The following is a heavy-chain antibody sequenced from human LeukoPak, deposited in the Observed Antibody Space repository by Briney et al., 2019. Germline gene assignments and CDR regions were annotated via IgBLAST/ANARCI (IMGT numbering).Heavy chain of an antibody. CDR1: GYTFTGYY. D-gene: IGHD2-2*01. V-gene: IGHV1-2*02. CDR3: ARGGVVVVVPAATDY. CDR2: INPNSGGT. J-gene: IGHJ4*02. Sequence: GASVKVSCKASGYTFTGYYMHWVRQAPGQGLEWVARINPNSGGTNYAQKFQGRVTMTRGTSISTTYMELSRLSSDDTAVYYCARGGVVVVVPAATDYWGQGTLVTVSP.